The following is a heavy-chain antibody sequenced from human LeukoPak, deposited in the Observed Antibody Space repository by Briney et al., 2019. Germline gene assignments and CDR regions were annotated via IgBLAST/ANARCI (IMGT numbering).Heavy chain of an antibody. D-gene: IGHD2-2*01. Sequence: GGSLRLSCAASGFTFSSYAMSWVRQAPGMGLEWVSAINGGGGATFYADSVKGRFTISRDNSKNTLYLQMDSLRVEDTAVYYCARGDIVVVLDAPNWLDPWGQGTLVTVSS. CDR3: ARGDIVVVLDAPNWLDP. J-gene: IGHJ5*02. CDR2: INGGGGAT. CDR1: GFTFSSYA. V-gene: IGHV3-23*01.